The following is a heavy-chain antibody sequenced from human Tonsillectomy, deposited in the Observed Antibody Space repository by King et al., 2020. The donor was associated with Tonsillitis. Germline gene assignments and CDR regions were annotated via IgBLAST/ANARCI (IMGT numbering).Heavy chain of an antibody. D-gene: IGHD4-23*01. J-gene: IGHJ4*02. CDR2: ISFDGRTK. CDR3: ARDRDYGGNSGFDY. Sequence: VQLVESGGGVVQPGRSLRLSCAASGFTFSSYGMHWVRQAPGTGLEWVAVISFDGRTKYYADSVMGRFTISRDNSKNTLYLQMNFLRVKDTAVYFCARDRDYGGNSGFDYWGQGTLVTVSS. V-gene: IGHV3-33*05. CDR1: GFTFSSYG.